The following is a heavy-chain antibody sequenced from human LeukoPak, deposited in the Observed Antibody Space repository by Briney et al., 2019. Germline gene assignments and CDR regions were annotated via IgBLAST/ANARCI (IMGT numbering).Heavy chain of an antibody. Sequence: PGGSLRLSCAASGFTFSSYAMSWVRQAPGKGLEWVSGISGSGTGTYYADSVKGRFTISRDNSKNTLYLQMNSLRAEDTAVYYCAKDSRGYGGSDLDYWGQGTLVTVSS. J-gene: IGHJ4*02. D-gene: IGHD5-12*01. CDR3: AKDSRGYGGSDLDY. V-gene: IGHV3-23*01. CDR1: GFTFSSYA. CDR2: ISGSGTGT.